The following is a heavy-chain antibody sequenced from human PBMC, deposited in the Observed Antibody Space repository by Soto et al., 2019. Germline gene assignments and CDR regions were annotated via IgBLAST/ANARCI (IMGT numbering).Heavy chain of an antibody. CDR2: ISYDGSNK. D-gene: IGHD3-10*01. J-gene: IGHJ4*02. CDR1: GFPFTTYG. Sequence: QVQLVESGGGVVQPGRSLRLSCAASGFPFTTYGMHWVREGPGKGLEWVAVISYDGSNKYYADSVKGRFTICRDNSKNTLYLQMNSLRPEDTALYYCVGGQYYFDYRGQGPLVTVSS. V-gene: IGHV3-30*03. CDR3: VGGQYYFDY.